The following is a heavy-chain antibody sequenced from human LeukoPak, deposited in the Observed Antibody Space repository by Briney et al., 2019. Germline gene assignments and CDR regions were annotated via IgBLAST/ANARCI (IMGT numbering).Heavy chain of an antibody. CDR3: ARCYDFWSGEDAFDI. D-gene: IGHD3-3*01. CDR2: IYTSGST. V-gene: IGHV4-4*07. Sequence: SETLSLTCTVSGGSISSYYWSWIRQPAGKGLEWIGRIYTSGSTNYNPSLKSRVTMSVDTSKNQFSLKLGSVTAADTAVYYCARCYDFWSGEDAFDIWGQGTMVTVSS. J-gene: IGHJ3*02. CDR1: GGSISSYY.